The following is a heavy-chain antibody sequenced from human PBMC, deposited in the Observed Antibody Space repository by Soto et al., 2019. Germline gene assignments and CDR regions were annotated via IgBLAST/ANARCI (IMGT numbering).Heavy chain of an antibody. CDR2: IFSDNER. CDR3: ARMKVDSYQFYYAMDV. D-gene: IGHD3-9*01. V-gene: IGHV2-26*01. Sequence: SGPTLVNPTETLTLTCTVSGFSLTTGKMGVSWIRQPPGKALEWLAHIFSDNERSYSTSLQGRLTISKDTSGSQVVLNMTNVDPVDTATYYCARMKVDSYQFYYAMDVWGQGTTVTVS. CDR1: GFSLTTGKMG. J-gene: IGHJ6*02.